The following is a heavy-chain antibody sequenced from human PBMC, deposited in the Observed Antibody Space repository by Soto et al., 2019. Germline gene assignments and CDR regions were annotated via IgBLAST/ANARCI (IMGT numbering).Heavy chain of an antibody. D-gene: IGHD3-10*01. Sequence: PWGSLRLSCAASGFTFSSYSMNWVRQAQGKGLEWVSYISSSSSTIYYADSVKGRFTISRDNAKNSLYPQMNSLRAEDTAVYYCARVQLWFGELLTDPLNYYGMDVWGQGTTVTVSS. J-gene: IGHJ6*02. V-gene: IGHV3-48*01. CDR1: GFTFSSYS. CDR3: ARVQLWFGELLTDPLNYYGMDV. CDR2: ISSSSSTI.